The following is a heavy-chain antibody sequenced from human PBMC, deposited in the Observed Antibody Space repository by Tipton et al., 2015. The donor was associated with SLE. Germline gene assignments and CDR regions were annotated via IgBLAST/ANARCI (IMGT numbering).Heavy chain of an antibody. CDR3: ARGTWLGIYFEY. CDR2: IYDSGST. D-gene: IGHD3-10*01. V-gene: IGHV4-59*12. CDR1: GGSISGYY. Sequence: TLSLTCTVSGGSISGYYWNWIRQSPGKGLEWIGHIYDSGSTNYNPSLNSRVTISVDTSKNQFSLKVTSVTAADTAVYYCARGTWLGIYFEYWGQGILVTVSS. J-gene: IGHJ4*02.